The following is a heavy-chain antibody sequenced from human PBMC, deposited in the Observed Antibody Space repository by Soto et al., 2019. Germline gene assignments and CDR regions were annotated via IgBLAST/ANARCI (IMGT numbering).Heavy chain of an antibody. Sequence: QVQLQESGPGLVKPSQTLSLTCTVSGGSITRGGYYWTWIRQLPGKGLECIGYIYFSGSPYYNPSLKSRLTLSADTSKNLFSLKLTSVTVADTAMYYCARGLGDYWFDPWGQGTLVTVSS. J-gene: IGHJ5*02. CDR1: GGSITRGGYY. CDR3: ARGLGDYWFDP. D-gene: IGHD3-10*01. V-gene: IGHV4-31*02. CDR2: IYFSGSP.